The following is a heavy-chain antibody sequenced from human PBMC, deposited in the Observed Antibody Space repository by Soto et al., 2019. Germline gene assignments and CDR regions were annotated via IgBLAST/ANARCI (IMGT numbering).Heavy chain of an antibody. CDR2: IGIASNT. CDR3: ARTGSRYGADAFDI. V-gene: IGHV3-13*01. J-gene: IGHJ3*02. CDR1: GFTFSNYD. D-gene: IGHD6-13*01. Sequence: QPGGSLRLSCAASGFTFSNYDMHWVRQVTGQGLEWVSGIGIASNTYYPGSVRGRFTISRENAKNSLYLQMNSLRTGDTAVYYCARTGSRYGADAFDIWGQGIAVTVSS.